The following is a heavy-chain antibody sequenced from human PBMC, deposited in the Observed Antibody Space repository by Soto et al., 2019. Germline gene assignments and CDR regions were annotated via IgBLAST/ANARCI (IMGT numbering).Heavy chain of an antibody. D-gene: IGHD3-9*01. CDR1: GDSFTGYA. Sequence: QVQLQQWGAGLLKPSETLSLTCAVYGDSFTGYAWNWIRQSPGKGLEWIGEIDHSGDTNDNPSPKGRVTIFGATAPHKVSLTVSSVTAADTAVYYFARGAGWLEMAEVVDLWGQGTVVTVYS. V-gene: IGHV4-34*01. CDR2: IDHSGDT. CDR3: ARGAGWLEMAEVVDL. J-gene: IGHJ3*01.